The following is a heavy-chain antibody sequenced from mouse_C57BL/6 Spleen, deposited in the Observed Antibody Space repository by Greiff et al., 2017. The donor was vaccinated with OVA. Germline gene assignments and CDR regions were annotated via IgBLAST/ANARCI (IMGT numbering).Heavy chain of an antibody. CDR1: GYTFTDYE. CDR3: PLITTVVDWFAY. Sequence: VQLQQSGAELVRPGASVTLSCKASGYTFTDYEMHWVKQTPVHGLEWIGAIDPETGGTAYNQKFKGKAILTADKSSSTAYMELRSLTSEDSAVYYCPLITTVVDWFAYWGQGTLVTVSA. J-gene: IGHJ3*01. CDR2: IDPETGGT. D-gene: IGHD1-1*01. V-gene: IGHV1-15*01.